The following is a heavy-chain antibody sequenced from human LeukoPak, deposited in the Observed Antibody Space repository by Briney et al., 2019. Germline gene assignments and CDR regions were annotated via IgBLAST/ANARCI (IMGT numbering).Heavy chain of an antibody. CDR3: ARQTRYNWNPDAFDI. D-gene: IGHD1-20*01. CDR2: IYYSGST. J-gene: IGHJ3*02. V-gene: IGHV4-59*01. CDR1: GGSISSYY. Sequence: SETLSLTCTVSGGSISSYYWSWIRQPPGKGLERIGYIYYSGSTNYNPSLKSRVTISVDTSKNQFSLKLSSVTAADTAVYYCARQTRYNWNPDAFDIWGQGTMVTVSS.